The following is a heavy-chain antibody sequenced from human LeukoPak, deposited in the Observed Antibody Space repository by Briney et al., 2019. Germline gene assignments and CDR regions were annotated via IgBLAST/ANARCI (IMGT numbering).Heavy chain of an antibody. Sequence: GGSLRLSCAASGFTFDDYAMHWVRQAPGKGLEWVSGISWNSGSIGYADSVKGRFTISRDNAQNSLYLQMNSLRAEDTAVYYCAREAGWGNFDSWGQGSLVSVSS. CDR1: GFTFDDYA. V-gene: IGHV3-9*01. D-gene: IGHD3-16*01. CDR2: ISWNSGSI. CDR3: AREAGWGNFDS. J-gene: IGHJ4*02.